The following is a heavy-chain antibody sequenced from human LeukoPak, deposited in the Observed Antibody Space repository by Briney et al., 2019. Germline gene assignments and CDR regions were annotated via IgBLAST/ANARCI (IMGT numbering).Heavy chain of an antibody. CDR1: GFTFSSFA. CDR3: AKGRAVAGPIPVDY. CDR2: IGGSGGSP. Sequence: PGGSLRLSCAASGFTFSSFAMSWVRQAPGKGLEWVSAIGGSGGSPYYADSVKGRFTISRDNSKNTLYLQVNSLRAEDTAVYYCAKGRAVAGPIPVDYWGQGTLVSVS. V-gene: IGHV3-23*01. J-gene: IGHJ4*02. D-gene: IGHD6-19*01.